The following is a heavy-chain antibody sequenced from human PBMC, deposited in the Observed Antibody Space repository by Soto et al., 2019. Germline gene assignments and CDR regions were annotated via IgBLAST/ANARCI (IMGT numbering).Heavy chain of an antibody. D-gene: IGHD2-15*01. V-gene: IGHV3-30-3*01. CDR2: IAYDGSNK. CDR1: GFTFRSYA. CDR3: ARGDREDIAVVIGARPGEYGVDV. J-gene: IGHJ6*02. Sequence: QVQLVESGGGVVQPGRSLRLSCAASGFTFRSYAMHWVRQAPGKGLECVAVIAYDGSNKFYRDYVKGRFTTSRDNSKNTLYLQINSLTYEDTAVYYCARGDREDIAVVIGARPGEYGVDVWGQGTTVTVSS.